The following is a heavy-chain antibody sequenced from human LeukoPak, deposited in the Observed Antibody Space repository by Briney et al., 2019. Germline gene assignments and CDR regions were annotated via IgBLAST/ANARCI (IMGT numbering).Heavy chain of an antibody. Sequence: GGSLRLSCAASGFTFSSYAMSWVRQAPGKGLEWVSNINQSGGEKYYVDSVKGRFTISRDNAKNSLYLQMNSLRAEDTAVYFCARVSSTGYAVSSGLYYWGQGALVTVSS. V-gene: IGHV3-7*03. CDR2: INQSGGEK. CDR3: ARVSSTGYAVSSGLYY. D-gene: IGHD3-22*01. J-gene: IGHJ4*02. CDR1: GFTFSSYA.